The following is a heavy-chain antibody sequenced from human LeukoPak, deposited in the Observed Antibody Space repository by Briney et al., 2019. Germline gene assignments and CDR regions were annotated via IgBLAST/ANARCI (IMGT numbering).Heavy chain of an antibody. CDR3: ARASLRTSVYYFDY. CDR2: IYYSGST. J-gene: IGHJ4*02. CDR1: GGSISSSSYY. V-gene: IGHV4-39*07. Sequence: PSETLSLTCTVSGGSISSSSYYWGWIRQPPGKGLEWIGSIYYSGSTNYNPSLKSRVTISVDTSKNQFSLKLSSVTAADTAVYYCARASLRTSVYYFDYWGQGTLVTVSS. D-gene: IGHD3-9*01.